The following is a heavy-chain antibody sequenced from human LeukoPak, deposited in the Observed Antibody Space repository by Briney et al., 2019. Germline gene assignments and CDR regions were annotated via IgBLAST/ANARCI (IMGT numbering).Heavy chain of an antibody. CDR1: GGTFSSYA. CDR2: IIPIFGTA. D-gene: IGHD4-17*01. CDR3: ARGPDYGDYILDY. J-gene: IGHJ4*02. V-gene: IGHV1-69*13. Sequence: SVKVSCKASGGTFSSYAISWVRQAPGQGLEWMGGIIPIFGTANYAQKFQGRVTITADESTSTAYMELGSLRSEDTAVYYCARGPDYGDYILDYWGQGTLVTVSS.